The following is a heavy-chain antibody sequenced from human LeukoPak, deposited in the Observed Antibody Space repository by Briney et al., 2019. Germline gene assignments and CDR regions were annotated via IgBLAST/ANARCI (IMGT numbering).Heavy chain of an antibody. D-gene: IGHD2-15*01. V-gene: IGHV1-8*01. CDR1: GYTLTSYD. CDR3: ARGNSKGYCSGGSCYWFDP. Sequence: ASVKVSCKASGYTLTSYDIYRVRQATGRGFEWMGWMNPNSGNTGYVQKLQGRVTMTRDTSINSAYMELSSLRSGDMCVYYCARGNSKGYCSGGSCYWFDPWGQGTLVTVSS. CDR2: MNPNSGNT. J-gene: IGHJ5*02.